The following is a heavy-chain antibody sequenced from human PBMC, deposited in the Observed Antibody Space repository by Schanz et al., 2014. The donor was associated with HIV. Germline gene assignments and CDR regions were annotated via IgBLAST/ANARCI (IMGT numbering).Heavy chain of an antibody. CDR1: GFTFSSSG. D-gene: IGHD5-18*01. J-gene: IGHJ4*02. Sequence: QVQLVESGGGVVQPGRSLRLSCTASGFTFSSSGMHWVRQAPGKGLEWVAAMWYDESHKGYADSVKGRFTISRDNSKNTLYLQMNSLRGADTAVYYCARGWQARLWLDYWGQGTRVSVSS. CDR2: MWYDESHK. V-gene: IGHV3-33*01. CDR3: ARGWQARLWLDY.